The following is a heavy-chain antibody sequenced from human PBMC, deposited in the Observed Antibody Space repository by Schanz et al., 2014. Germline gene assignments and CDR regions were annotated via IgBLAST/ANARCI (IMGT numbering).Heavy chain of an antibody. CDR1: GFTFSDYY. J-gene: IGHJ4*02. V-gene: IGHV3-11*04. CDR3: ERFQSPHQPFDY. D-gene: IGHD2-2*01. CDR2: ISNSGTTI. Sequence: VKLVESGGGLVQPGGSLRLSCAASGFTFSDYYMSWIRQAPGKGLEWVSYISNSGTTIYYADSVKGRFTISRDNAKNSLYLQMNSLRAEDTAVYYCERFQSPHQPFDYWGQGTLVTVSS.